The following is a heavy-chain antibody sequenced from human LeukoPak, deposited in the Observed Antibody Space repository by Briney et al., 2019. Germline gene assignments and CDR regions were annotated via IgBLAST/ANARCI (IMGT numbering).Heavy chain of an antibody. CDR3: ARGIYSSGPNWFDP. CDR2: IYDSGST. Sequence: PSETLSLTCTVSGGSISSGDYYWSWIRQPPGKGLEWIGCIYDSGSTYYNPSLKSRVTISVDTSKNQFSLKLNSVTSADTAVYYCARGIYSSGPNWFDPWGQGTLVTVSS. D-gene: IGHD6-19*01. CDR1: GGSISSGDYY. J-gene: IGHJ5*02. V-gene: IGHV4-30-4*01.